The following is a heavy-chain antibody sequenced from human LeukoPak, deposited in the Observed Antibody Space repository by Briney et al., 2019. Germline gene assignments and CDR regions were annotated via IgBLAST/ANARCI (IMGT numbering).Heavy chain of an antibody. Sequence: SETLSLTGAVYGGSFSGYYWSWIRQPPGKGLEWIGEINHSGSTNYNPSLKGRVTISVDTSKNQFSLKLSSVTAADTAVYYCARVGRHYDSSGYYFLDYWGQGTLVTVSS. V-gene: IGHV4-34*01. CDR1: GGSFSGYY. CDR2: INHSGST. D-gene: IGHD3-22*01. J-gene: IGHJ4*02. CDR3: ARVGRHYDSSGYYFLDY.